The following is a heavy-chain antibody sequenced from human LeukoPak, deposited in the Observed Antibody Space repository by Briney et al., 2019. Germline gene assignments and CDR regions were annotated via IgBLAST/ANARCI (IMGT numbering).Heavy chain of an antibody. CDR2: IYYTGST. V-gene: IGHV4-39*01. Sequence: PSETLSLTCTVSGGSISSSSYYWGWIRQPPEEGLEWIVNIYYTGSTYYNPSLKSRVTISVDASKNQFSLKLSSVTAADTALYYCARHGPLTRYSSSSGWFDPWGPGTLVTVSS. CDR1: GGSISSSSYY. D-gene: IGHD6-6*01. J-gene: IGHJ5*02. CDR3: ARHGPLTRYSSSSGWFDP.